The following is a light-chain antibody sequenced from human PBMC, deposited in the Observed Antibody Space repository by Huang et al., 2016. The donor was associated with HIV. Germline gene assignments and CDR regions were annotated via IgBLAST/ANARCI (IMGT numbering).Light chain of an antibody. Sequence: DIQMTQSPASLSASTGVRVTLTCRASQDIGNFVAWFQQKPGKVPSLLIYDASGLQSGVPSRFSGRGSGTDFTLTITNFQAEDVATYYCQRYDTAPRAFGRGTKVDLK. CDR3: QRYDTAPRA. V-gene: IGKV1-27*01. J-gene: IGKJ1*01. CDR2: DAS. CDR1: QDIGNF.